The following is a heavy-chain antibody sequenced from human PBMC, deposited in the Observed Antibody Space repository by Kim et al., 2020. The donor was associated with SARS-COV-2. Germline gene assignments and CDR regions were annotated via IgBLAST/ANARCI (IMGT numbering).Heavy chain of an antibody. J-gene: IGHJ4*02. Sequence: RKSRVTISVDTSKNQCSLKLSSVTAADTAVYYCARGRETNRIVGATLVDYWGQGTLVTVSS. D-gene: IGHD1-26*01. V-gene: IGHV4-34*01. CDR3: ARGRETNRIVGATLVDY.